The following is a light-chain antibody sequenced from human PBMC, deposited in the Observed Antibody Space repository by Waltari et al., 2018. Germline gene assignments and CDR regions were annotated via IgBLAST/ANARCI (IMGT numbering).Light chain of an antibody. Sequence: QLVLTHSPSASASLGASVKLTCTLSSGHSSNVLAWHQQQPEKGPQYLMKVNGEGCHSTGDELPDRFWGCSCGAERYLTISNVQSEDEADYYCQTGGHGTWVFGGGTKLTVL. J-gene: IGLJ3*02. CDR2: VNGEGCH. CDR1: SGHSSNV. V-gene: IGLV4-69*01. CDR3: QTGGHGTWV.